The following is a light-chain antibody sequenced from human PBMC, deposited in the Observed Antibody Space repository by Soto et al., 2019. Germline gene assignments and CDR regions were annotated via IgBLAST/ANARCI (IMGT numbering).Light chain of an antibody. CDR3: SSYTTSSTLV. Sequence: QSALTQPASVSGSPGQSITISCTGTSSDVVGYNFVSLYQQSPGTAPKVVIYEVSNRPSGVSDRFSGSKSGNTASLTISGLQAEDEADYYCSSYTTSSTLVFGTGTKLTVL. J-gene: IGLJ1*01. V-gene: IGLV2-14*01. CDR2: EVS. CDR1: SSDVVGYNF.